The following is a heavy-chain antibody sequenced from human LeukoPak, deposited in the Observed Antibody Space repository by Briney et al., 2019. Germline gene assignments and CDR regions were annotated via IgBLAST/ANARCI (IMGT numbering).Heavy chain of an antibody. D-gene: IGHD4-23*01. CDR2: ISWNSGSI. CDR1: GFTFDDYA. V-gene: IGHV3-9*01. CDR3: ARGARWAYYFDY. Sequence: GGSLRLSCAASGFTFDDYAMHWVRQAPGKGLEWVSGISWNSGSIGYADSVKGRFTISRDNANNSVFLQMNNLRAEDSAIYYCARGARWAYYFDYWGQGSLVTVSS. J-gene: IGHJ4*02.